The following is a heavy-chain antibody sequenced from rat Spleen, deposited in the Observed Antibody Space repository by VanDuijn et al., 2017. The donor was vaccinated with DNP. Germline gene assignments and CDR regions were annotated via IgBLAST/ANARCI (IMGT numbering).Heavy chain of an antibody. D-gene: IGHD5-1*01. V-gene: IGHV5-31*01. CDR2: IANTGGST. Sequence: EVQLVESGGGLVQPGRSLKLSCVASGFTFNDYWMTWIRQAPGKGLEWVASIANTGGSTYYRDSVKGRFTISRDNAKSTLYLQMDSLRSEDTATYYCARGAGSPYWYFDFWGPGTMVTVSS. CDR3: ARGAGSPYWYFDF. CDR1: GFTFNDYW. J-gene: IGHJ1*01.